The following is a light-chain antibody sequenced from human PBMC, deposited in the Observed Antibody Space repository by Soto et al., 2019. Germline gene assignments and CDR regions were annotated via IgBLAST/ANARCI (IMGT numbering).Light chain of an antibody. J-gene: IGKJ1*01. Sequence: EIVLTQSPATLSLSPGERATLSCRASQSVSSYLAWYQQKPGQAPRLLIYATSNRATGIPARFSGSGSGTDFTLTISSLGPEDFAIYYCQQRSNWPRTFGQGTKVEI. CDR1: QSVSSY. V-gene: IGKV3-11*01. CDR2: ATS. CDR3: QQRSNWPRT.